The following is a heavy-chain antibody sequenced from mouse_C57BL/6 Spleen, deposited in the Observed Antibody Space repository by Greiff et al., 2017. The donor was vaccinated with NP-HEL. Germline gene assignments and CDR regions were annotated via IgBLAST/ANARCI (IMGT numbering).Heavy chain of an antibody. CDR3: ARLYGDYDGWYFDV. D-gene: IGHD2-4*01. V-gene: IGHV5-9*04. CDR2: ISGGGGNT. CDR1: GFTFSSYT. Sequence: EVQLQQSGGGLVKPGGSLKLSCAASGFTFSSYTMSWVRQTPEKRLEWVATISGGGGNTYYPDSVKGRFTISRDNAKNTLYLQMSSLRSEDTALYYCARLYGDYDGWYFDVWGTGTTVTVSS. J-gene: IGHJ1*03.